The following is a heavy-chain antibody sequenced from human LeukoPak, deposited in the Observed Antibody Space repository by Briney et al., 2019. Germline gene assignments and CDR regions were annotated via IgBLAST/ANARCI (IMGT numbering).Heavy chain of an antibody. V-gene: IGHV1-46*01. J-gene: IGHJ4*02. CDR1: GYTFTSYY. Sequence: GASVKVSCKASGYTFTSYYMHWVRQAPGQGLEWMGIINPSGGSTSYAQKFQGRVTMTRDTSTSTVYMELSSLRSEDTAVYYCARDRGGVVIIEYYFDYWGQGTLVTVSS. CDR3: ARDRGGVVIIEYYFDY. CDR2: INPSGGST. D-gene: IGHD3-3*01.